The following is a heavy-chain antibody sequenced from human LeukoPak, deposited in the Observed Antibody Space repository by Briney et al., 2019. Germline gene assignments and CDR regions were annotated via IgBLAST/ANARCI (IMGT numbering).Heavy chain of an antibody. Sequence: PGGSLRLSCAASGVTVNYNFMSWVRQAPGKGLEWVSVIYSDSSADYADSVKGRFTISRDNAQNTLYLQMNSLRAGDTAVYYCARAPRPFDNSDYYFDYWGQGPLVTVSS. CDR1: GVTVNYNF. CDR3: ARAPRPFDNSDYYFDY. V-gene: IGHV3-53*01. J-gene: IGHJ4*02. D-gene: IGHD3-22*01. CDR2: IYSDSSA.